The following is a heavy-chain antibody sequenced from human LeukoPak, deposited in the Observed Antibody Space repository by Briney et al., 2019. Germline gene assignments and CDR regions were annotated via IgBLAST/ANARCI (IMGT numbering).Heavy chain of an antibody. V-gene: IGHV3-43*01. CDR3: AKASMVRGVLPFDQH. D-gene: IGHD3-10*01. Sequence: PGGSLRLSCAASGFTFDDYTMHWVRQAPGKGLEWVSLISWDGGSTYYADSVKGRFTISRDNSKNFLYLQMNSLRIEDIALYYCAKASMVRGVLPFDQHWGQGTLVTVSS. J-gene: IGHJ1*01. CDR2: ISWDGGST. CDR1: GFTFDDYT.